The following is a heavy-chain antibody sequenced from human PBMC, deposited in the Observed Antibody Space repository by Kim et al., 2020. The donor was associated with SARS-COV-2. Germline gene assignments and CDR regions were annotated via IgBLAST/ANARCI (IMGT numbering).Heavy chain of an antibody. CDR2: IWYDGSNK. CDR3: ASAYSYDIYYFDY. V-gene: IGHV3-33*01. Sequence: GGSLRLSCVASGFTFSSYGMHWVRQAPGKGLEWVAFIWYDGSNKYYADSVRGRFTISRHNSMNTLFLQMNSLRAEDTAVYYCASAYSYDIYYFDYWGQGT. D-gene: IGHD5-18*01. CDR1: GFTFSSYG. J-gene: IGHJ4*02.